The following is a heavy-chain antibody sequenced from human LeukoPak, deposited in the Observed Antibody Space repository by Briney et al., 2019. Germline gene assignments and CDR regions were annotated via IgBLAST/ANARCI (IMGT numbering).Heavy chain of an antibody. Sequence: GGALRLSLAAPGFTFSSYSNKWGRPAPGEGLGGGSYISSSSSTIYYADSVKGRFTISRDNAKNSLYLQMNSLRAEDTAVYYCARDAYYDFWSGHAYWGQGTLVTVSS. D-gene: IGHD3-3*01. V-gene: IGHV3-48*01. CDR3: ARDAYYDFWSGHAY. CDR2: ISSSSSTI. CDR1: GFTFSSYS. J-gene: IGHJ4*02.